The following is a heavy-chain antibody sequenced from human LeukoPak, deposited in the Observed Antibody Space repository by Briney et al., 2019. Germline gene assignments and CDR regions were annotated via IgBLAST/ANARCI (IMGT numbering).Heavy chain of an antibody. Sequence: GGSLRLSCAASGFSFSTYAIHWVRQAPGKGLEWVAVISYDGSNKYYADSVKGRFTISRDNSKNTLYLQMNSLRADDTAVYYCARDRHIVVVTAASDYWGQGTLVTVSS. CDR2: ISYDGSNK. CDR1: GFSFSTYA. D-gene: IGHD2-21*02. V-gene: IGHV3-30-3*01. J-gene: IGHJ4*02. CDR3: ARDRHIVVVTAASDY.